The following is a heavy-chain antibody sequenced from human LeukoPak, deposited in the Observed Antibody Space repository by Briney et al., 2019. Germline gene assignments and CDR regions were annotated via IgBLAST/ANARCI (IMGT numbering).Heavy chain of an antibody. V-gene: IGHV4-34*01. J-gene: IGHJ4*02. D-gene: IGHD2-15*01. Sequence: SETLSLTRAVYGGPFSGYYWSWIRQPPGKGLEWIGEINHSGSTNYNPSLKSRVTISVDTSKNQFSLKLSSVTAADTAVYYCARGPRSSRFDYWGQGTLVTVSS. CDR1: GGPFSGYY. CDR2: INHSGST. CDR3: ARGPRSSRFDY.